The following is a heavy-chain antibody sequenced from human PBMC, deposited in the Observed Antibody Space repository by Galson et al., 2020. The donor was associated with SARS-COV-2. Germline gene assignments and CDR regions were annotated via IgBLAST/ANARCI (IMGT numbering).Heavy chain of an antibody. J-gene: IGHJ4*02. CDR2: INPSGGST. V-gene: IGHV1-46*01. Sequence: ASVKVSCKASGYTFTSYYMHWVRQAPGQGLEWMGIINPSGGSTSYAQKFQERVTITRDMSTSTAYMELSSLRYEDTAVYYCAAFVARPVYWGQGTLVTVSS. D-gene: IGHD6-6*01. CDR3: AAFVARPVY. CDR1: GYTFTSYY.